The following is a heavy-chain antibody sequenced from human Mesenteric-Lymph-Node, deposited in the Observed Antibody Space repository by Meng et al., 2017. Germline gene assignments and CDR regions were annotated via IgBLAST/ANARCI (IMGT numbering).Heavy chain of an antibody. CDR2: IYWNGDE. CDR3: ARSFHHYYEISNFRAGGFDP. J-gene: IGHJ5*02. CDR1: GFSLSTNGVA. V-gene: IGHV2-5*01. D-gene: IGHD3-22*01. Sequence: SGPTLVKPTQTLTLTCTFSGFSLSTNGVAVGWIRQPPGKALEWLALIYWNGDERYSPSLKSRLTITKDTSKKQVILTVTNMDPVDTATYYCARSFHHYYEISNFRAGGFDPWGQGTLVTVSS.